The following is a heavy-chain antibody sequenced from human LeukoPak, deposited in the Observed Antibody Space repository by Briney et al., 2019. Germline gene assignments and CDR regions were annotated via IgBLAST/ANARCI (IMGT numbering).Heavy chain of an antibody. Sequence: SETLSLTCTVSGGSISSYYWSWIRQPPGKGLEWIGYIYYSGSTNYNPSLKSRVTISVDTSKNQFSLKLSSVTAADTAVYYCARHQYSSSSIFLGYWGQGTLVTVSS. CDR1: GGSISSYY. D-gene: IGHD6-6*01. J-gene: IGHJ4*02. V-gene: IGHV4-59*08. CDR2: IYYSGST. CDR3: ARHQYSSSSIFLGY.